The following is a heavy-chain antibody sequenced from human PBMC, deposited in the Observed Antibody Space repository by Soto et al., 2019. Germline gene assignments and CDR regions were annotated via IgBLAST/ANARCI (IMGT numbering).Heavy chain of an antibody. Sequence: SETLSLTCSVSGDSIDSYYWNWIRQPPGKGLEWIGYIYYTGNTNYNPSLKSRVIISLDMSKNQFSLSLSSVTAADTAVYYCASSGSDWFDPWRQRTPVIVSS. CDR2: IYYTGNT. J-gene: IGHJ5*02. V-gene: IGHV4-59*01. D-gene: IGHD1-26*01. CDR1: GDSIDSYY. CDR3: ASSGSDWFDP.